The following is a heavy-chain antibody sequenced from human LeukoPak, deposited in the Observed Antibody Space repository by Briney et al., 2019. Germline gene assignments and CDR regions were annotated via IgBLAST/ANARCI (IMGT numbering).Heavy chain of an antibody. Sequence: SETLSLTCTVSGVSLNRSYWSWIRQPPGKGLEWIGYIYYSGSTNYNPSLESRLTISIDTSNNQFSLNLSSMTAADTAVFYCARAVVSSWDGWYFDFWGQGTLVTVSS. D-gene: IGHD6-13*01. CDR1: GVSLNRSY. CDR3: ARAVVSSWDGWYFDF. J-gene: IGHJ4*02. CDR2: IYYSGST. V-gene: IGHV4-59*12.